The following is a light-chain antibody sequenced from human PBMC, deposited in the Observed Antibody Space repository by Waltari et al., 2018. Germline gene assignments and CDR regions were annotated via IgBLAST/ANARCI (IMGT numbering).Light chain of an antibody. CDR2: ANY. V-gene: IGLV1-44*01. CDR3: ATWDDSLSGRV. CDR1: TSNIGTNN. Sequence: QSVLTQPPSTSGTPGQTVTISCSGSTSNIGTNNVTWYQLLPGTAPKTVIFANYHRPSGVPDRFSASKSGTSASLVISGLQSEDEADYFCATWDDSLSGRVFGGGTKVTVL. J-gene: IGLJ3*02.